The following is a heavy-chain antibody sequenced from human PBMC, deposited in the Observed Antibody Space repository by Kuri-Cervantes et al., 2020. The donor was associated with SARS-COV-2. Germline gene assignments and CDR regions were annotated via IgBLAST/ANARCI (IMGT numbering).Heavy chain of an antibody. CDR2: IWYDGSNK. CDR1: GFTFSSYG. CDR3: ASGYSYGFADY. Sequence: GESLKISYAASGFTFSSYGMHWVRQAPGKGLEWVAVIWYDGSNKYYADSVKGRFTISRDNSKNTLYLQMNSLRAEDTAVYYCASGYSYGFADYWGQGTLVTVSS. D-gene: IGHD5-18*01. V-gene: IGHV3-33*01. J-gene: IGHJ4*02.